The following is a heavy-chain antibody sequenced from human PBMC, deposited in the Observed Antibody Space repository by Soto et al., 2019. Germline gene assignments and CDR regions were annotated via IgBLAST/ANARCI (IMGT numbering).Heavy chain of an antibody. CDR3: ARFYCSSTSCYFDYFDY. V-gene: IGHV1-18*01. Sequence: ASVKVSCKASGYTFTSYGISWVRQAPGQGLEWMGWISAYNGNTNYAQKLQGRVTMTTDTSTSTAYMELRSLRSDDTAVYYCARFYCSSTSCYFDYFDYWGQGTLVTVSS. CDR1: GYTFTSYG. CDR2: ISAYNGNT. D-gene: IGHD2-2*01. J-gene: IGHJ4*02.